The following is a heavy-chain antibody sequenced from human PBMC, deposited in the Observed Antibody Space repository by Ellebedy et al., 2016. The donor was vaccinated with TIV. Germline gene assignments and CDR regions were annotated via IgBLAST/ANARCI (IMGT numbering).Heavy chain of an antibody. V-gene: IGHV3-48*03. D-gene: IGHD3-10*01. CDR2: ISSSGSTI. CDR3: ATSYYGSGSYPPWSDYYYYGMDV. J-gene: IGHJ6*02. Sequence: GESLKISCAASGFTFSSYEMNWVRQAPGKGLEWVSYISSSGSTIYYADSVKGRFTISRDNAKNSLYLQMNSLRAEDTAVYYCATSYYGSGSYPPWSDYYYYGMDVWGQGTTVTVSS. CDR1: GFTFSSYE.